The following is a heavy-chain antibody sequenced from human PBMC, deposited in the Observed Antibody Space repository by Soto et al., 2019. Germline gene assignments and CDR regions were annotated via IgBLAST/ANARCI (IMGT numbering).Heavy chain of an antibody. CDR1: GFTFSSYS. J-gene: IGHJ6*03. D-gene: IGHD4-4*01. CDR3: ARAGVSLTTVSDYYYYMDV. CDR2: ISSSSSTI. V-gene: IGHV3-48*01. Sequence: VQLVESGGGLVQPGGSLRLSCAASGFTFSSYSMNWVRQAPGKGLEWVSYISSSSSTIYYAGSVKGRFTISRDNAKNSLYLQMNSLRAEDTAVYYCARAGVSLTTVSDYYYYMDVWGKGTTVTVSS.